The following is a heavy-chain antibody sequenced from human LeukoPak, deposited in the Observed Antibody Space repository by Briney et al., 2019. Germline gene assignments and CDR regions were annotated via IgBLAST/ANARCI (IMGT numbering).Heavy chain of an antibody. CDR3: ARDKTYGEGFDA. V-gene: IGHV1-2*06. D-gene: IGHD4-17*01. Sequence: ASVKVSCKASGYTFTGYYIHWVRQAPGQGLEWMGRINPNSGGTNYAQKFQGRVTMTRDTSISTAYMELSRLRSDDTAVYYCARDKTYGEGFDAWGQGTLVTVSS. CDR1: GYTFTGYY. CDR2: INPNSGGT. J-gene: IGHJ5*02.